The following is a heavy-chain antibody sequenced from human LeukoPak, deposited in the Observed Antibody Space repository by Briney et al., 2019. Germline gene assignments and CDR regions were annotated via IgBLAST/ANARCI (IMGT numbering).Heavy chain of an antibody. CDR2: IDYSGNT. CDR1: GGSISSSSYY. J-gene: IGHJ4*02. V-gene: IGHV4-39*01. D-gene: IGHD2-21*02. CDR3: ARPRQGDYYFDY. Sequence: PSETLSLTCTVSGGSISSSSYYWGWIRQPPGKGLEWIGSIDYSGNTYYNPSLKSRVTISVDTSKNQFSLKLSSVTAADTAVYYCARPRQGDYYFDYWGQGTLVTVSS.